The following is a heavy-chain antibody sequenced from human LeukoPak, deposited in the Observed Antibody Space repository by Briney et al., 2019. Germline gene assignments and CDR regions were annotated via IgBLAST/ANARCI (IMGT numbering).Heavy chain of an antibody. CDR2: ISSSSSTI. J-gene: IGHJ4*02. D-gene: IGHD3-22*01. CDR1: GFTFSSYS. Sequence: GGSLRLSCAASGFTFSSYSMNWVRQAPGKGLEWVSYISSSSSTIYYADSVKGRFTISRDNAKNSLYLQMNSLRAEDTAAYYCARVWSRSGYYPPGVDYWGQGTLVTVSS. V-gene: IGHV3-48*01. CDR3: ARVWSRSGYYPPGVDY.